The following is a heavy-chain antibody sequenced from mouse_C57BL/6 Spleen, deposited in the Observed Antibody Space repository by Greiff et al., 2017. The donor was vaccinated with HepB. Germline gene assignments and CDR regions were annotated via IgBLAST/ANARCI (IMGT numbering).Heavy chain of an antibody. CDR2: IRLKSDNYAT. CDR3: AEEEPLLRRPFAY. J-gene: IGHJ3*01. Sequence: EVKVEESGGGLVQPGGSMKLSCVASGFTFSNYWMNWVRQSPEKGLEWVAQIRLKSDNYATHYAESVKGRFTISRDDSKSSVYLQMNNLRAEDTGIYYCAEEEPLLRRPFAYWGQGTLVTVSA. V-gene: IGHV6-3*01. D-gene: IGHD1-1*01. CDR1: GFTFSNYW.